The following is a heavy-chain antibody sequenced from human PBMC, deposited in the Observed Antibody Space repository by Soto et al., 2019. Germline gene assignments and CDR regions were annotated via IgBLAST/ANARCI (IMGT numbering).Heavy chain of an antibody. CDR3: AREIIPLTTDWYFDL. J-gene: IGHJ2*01. CDR2: IYDSGST. Sequence: QVQLQESGPGLVNPSETLSLTCTVSGGSISGGGYYWSWIRQPPGKGLEWIGYIYDSGSTYYNPSLKSRISISVDTSKNQFSRRLSSVTAADTAVYYCAREIIPLTTDWYFDLWGRGTLLTVSS. CDR1: GGSISGGGYY. V-gene: IGHV4-30-4*01. D-gene: IGHD4-17*01.